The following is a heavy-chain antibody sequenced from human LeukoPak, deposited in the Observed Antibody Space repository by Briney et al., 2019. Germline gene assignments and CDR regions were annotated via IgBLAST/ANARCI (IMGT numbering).Heavy chain of an antibody. D-gene: IGHD3/OR15-3a*01. CDR3: ARDWTGYFDY. CDR1: GFTFSSYS. J-gene: IGHJ4*02. V-gene: IGHV3-48*01. CDR2: ISTSSNTI. Sequence: GGSLRLSCAASGFTFSSYSMNWVRQAPGKGLEWVSYISTSSNTIHYADSVKGRFTISRDNAKNTLFLQMNSLRAEDTAVYYCARDWTGYFDYWGQGTLVTVSS.